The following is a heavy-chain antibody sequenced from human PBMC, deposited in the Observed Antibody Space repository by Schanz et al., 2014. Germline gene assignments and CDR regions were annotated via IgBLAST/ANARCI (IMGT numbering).Heavy chain of an antibody. Sequence: QVQLVQSGSEVKKPGDSVKVSCETSGYSFTKYGINWVRQAPGQGLEWMGIINPSGGSTSYAQKFQGRLTVTRDTSTSTVNMELSSLRSEDTAVYYCARGGFFDSTSFDSWGQGTLVTVSS. CDR3: ARGGFFDSTSFDS. J-gene: IGHJ4*02. CDR2: INPSGGST. D-gene: IGHD2-2*01. CDR1: GYSFTKYG. V-gene: IGHV1-46*03.